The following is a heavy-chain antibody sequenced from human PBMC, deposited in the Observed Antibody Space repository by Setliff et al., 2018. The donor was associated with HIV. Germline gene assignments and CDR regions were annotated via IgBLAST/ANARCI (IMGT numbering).Heavy chain of an antibody. V-gene: IGHV5-51*01. D-gene: IGHD2-2*01. CDR3: ASPGYCSSPNCMNVFNF. CDR2: IHPGDSDV. Sequence: HGESLKISCKGSGYSFRSYWIGWVRQRPGKGPEWMGIIHPGDSDVKYSPSFQAQVTISADKSINTAYVQWSSLEASDTAMYYCASPGYCSSPNCMNVFNFWGHGTMVTVS. CDR1: GYSFRSYW. J-gene: IGHJ3*01.